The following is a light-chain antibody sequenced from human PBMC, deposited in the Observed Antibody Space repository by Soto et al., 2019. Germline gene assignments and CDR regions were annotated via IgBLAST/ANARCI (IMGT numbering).Light chain of an antibody. V-gene: IGKV3-20*01. CDR3: QKYGGSPRT. J-gene: IGKJ1*01. CDR2: GAS. Sequence: EIVLTPSPGTLSLSPVERSTLSCMASQSVSSSYLAWYPQKPGQAPRLLIHGASSRATGIPDRFSGSGSGTDFTLTISRLEPEDFAVYYCQKYGGSPRTFGQGTKVDIK. CDR1: QSVSSSY.